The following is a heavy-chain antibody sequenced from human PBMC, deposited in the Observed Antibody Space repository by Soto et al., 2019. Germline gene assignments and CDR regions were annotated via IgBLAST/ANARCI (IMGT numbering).Heavy chain of an antibody. CDR2: ISGSGIST. CDR3: AKEGEHSSGWANFDY. V-gene: IGHV3-23*01. Sequence: GGSLRLSCAASGFTFSSYAMSWVRQAPGKGLEWVSAISGSGISTYYADSVKGRFTISRDNSKNTLYLQMNSLRAEDTAAYYCAKEGEHSSGWANFDYWGQGTLVTVSS. CDR1: GFTFSSYA. D-gene: IGHD6-19*01. J-gene: IGHJ4*02.